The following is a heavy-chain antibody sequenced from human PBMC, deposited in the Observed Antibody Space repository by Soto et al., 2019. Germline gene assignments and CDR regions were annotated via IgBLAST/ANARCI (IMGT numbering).Heavy chain of an antibody. CDR3: AREVQVHTPAFVY. CDR1: GGTFNTYA. CDR2: ISPMFGAA. J-gene: IGHJ4*02. V-gene: IGHV1-69*19. D-gene: IGHD3-10*01. Sequence: QVQLVQSGAEMKKPGSSVKVSCQSSGGTFNTYAMNWVRQAPGQGPEWMGDISPMFGAANYAPKFQGRVPSTADGSTGTSYMQLSSLTSKDTALYFCAREVQVHTPAFVYWGQGTLVTVSS.